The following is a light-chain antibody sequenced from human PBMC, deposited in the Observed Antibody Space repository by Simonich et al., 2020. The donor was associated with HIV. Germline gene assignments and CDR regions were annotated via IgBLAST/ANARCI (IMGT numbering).Light chain of an antibody. CDR3: QQFHNLPLT. Sequence: DIQLTQSPSSLSASVGDRVTITCQASQDISNYLNWYQQKPGKAPKLLIYDASTLETGFTSRFSGSGSGTDFTFTISSLQPEDFATYDCQQFHNLPLTFGGGTKVGIK. CDR2: DAS. CDR1: QDISNY. V-gene: IGKV1-33*01. J-gene: IGKJ4*01.